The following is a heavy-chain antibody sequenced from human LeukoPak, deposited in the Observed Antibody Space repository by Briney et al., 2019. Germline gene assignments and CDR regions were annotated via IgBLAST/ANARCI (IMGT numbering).Heavy chain of an antibody. D-gene: IGHD3-22*01. CDR1: GYTFTGYY. CDR3: ARVPLVLGSGYYGGFNY. J-gene: IGHJ4*02. Sequence: GASVKVSCKASGYTFTGYYMHWVRQAPGQGLERMGWINPNSGGTNYAQKFQGRVTMTRDTSISTAYMELSRLRSDDTAVYYCARVPLVLGSGYYGGFNYWGQGTLVTVSS. CDR2: INPNSGGT. V-gene: IGHV1-2*02.